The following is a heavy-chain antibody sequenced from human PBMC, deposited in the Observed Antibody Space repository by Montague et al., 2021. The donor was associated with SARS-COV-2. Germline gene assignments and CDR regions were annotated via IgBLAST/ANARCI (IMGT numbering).Heavy chain of an antibody. Sequence: PARVKPTQTLTLTCTFSGFSLSTSGVGVGWIRQPPGKALEWLALIYWDDDKRYSPSLKSRLTITKDTSKNQVVLTMTNMDPVDTATYYCARRIAIYAFDIWGQGTMVTVSS. CDR2: IYWDDDK. J-gene: IGHJ3*02. CDR3: ARRIAIYAFDI. V-gene: IGHV2-5*02. D-gene: IGHD3-3*01. CDR1: GFSLSTSGVG.